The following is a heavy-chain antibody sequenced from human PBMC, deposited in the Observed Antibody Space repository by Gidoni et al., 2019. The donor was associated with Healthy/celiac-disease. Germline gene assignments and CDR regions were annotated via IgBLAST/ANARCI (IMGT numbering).Heavy chain of an antibody. Sequence: EVQLVESGGGLVPPGGSLRLSCAASVFTVSSNYMSWVRQAPGKGLEWVSVIYSGGSAYYADSVKGRFTISRDNSKNTLYLQMNSLRAEDTAVYYCARDHEYSSGWYVDYWGQGTLVTVTS. CDR2: IYSGGSA. V-gene: IGHV3-66*02. J-gene: IGHJ4*02. CDR1: VFTVSSNY. CDR3: ARDHEYSSGWYVDY. D-gene: IGHD6-19*01.